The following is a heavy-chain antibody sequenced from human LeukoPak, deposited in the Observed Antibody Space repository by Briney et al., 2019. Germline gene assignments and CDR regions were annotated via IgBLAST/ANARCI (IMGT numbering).Heavy chain of an antibody. CDR1: GFTFSSYS. J-gene: IGHJ6*03. Sequence: HPGGSLRLSCAASGFTFSSYSMNWVRQAPGKGLEWVSYISSSSSTIYYADSVKGRFTISRDNAKNSLYLQMNSLRAEDTAVYYCASGTLTGSNWVGNYYYYYYMDVWGKGTTVTVSS. V-gene: IGHV3-48*04. D-gene: IGHD4-23*01. CDR2: ISSSSSTI. CDR3: ASGTLTGSNWVGNYYYYYYMDV.